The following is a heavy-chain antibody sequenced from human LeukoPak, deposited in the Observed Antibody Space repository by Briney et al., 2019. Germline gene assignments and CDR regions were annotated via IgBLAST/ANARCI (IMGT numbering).Heavy chain of an antibody. J-gene: IGHJ4*02. Sequence: PSETLSLTCTVSGDSISRYYWSWIRQPAGKGLEWIGRIYNGGIITYNPSLKSRVTMSIDTSNNQFSLRLRFVTAADTAVYYCARGTGEGYSYGRYYFDYWGQGTLVTVSS. CDR2: IYNGGII. V-gene: IGHV4-4*07. D-gene: IGHD5-18*01. CDR3: ARGTGEGYSYGRYYFDY. CDR1: GDSISRYY.